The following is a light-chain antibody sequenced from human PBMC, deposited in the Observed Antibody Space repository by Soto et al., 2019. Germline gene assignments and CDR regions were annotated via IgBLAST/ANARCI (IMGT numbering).Light chain of an antibody. CDR3: QQRSNWPWT. J-gene: IGKJ1*01. CDR2: DAS. Sequence: EIVLTQSPGTLSLSPGERATLSCRASQSISSNLAWYQQRPGQAPRLLIYDASNRATGIPVRFSGSGSGTDYTLTITNLESEDFAVYYCQQRSNWPWTFGQGTKVDI. V-gene: IGKV3-11*01. CDR1: QSISSN.